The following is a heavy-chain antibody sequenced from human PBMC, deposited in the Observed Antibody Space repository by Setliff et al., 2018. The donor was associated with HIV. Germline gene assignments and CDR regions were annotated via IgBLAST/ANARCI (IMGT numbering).Heavy chain of an antibody. V-gene: IGHV4-30-4*08. Sequence: KPSETLSLTCTVSGGSISSGDYYWSWIRQPPGKGLEWIGYIYYSGSTYYNPSLKSRVTISVDTSKNQFSLKLSSVTAADTAVYYCARVPLVRGAVDYWGQGTLVTVSS. CDR2: IYYSGST. CDR1: GGSISSGDYY. D-gene: IGHD3-10*01. J-gene: IGHJ4*02. CDR3: ARVPLVRGAVDY.